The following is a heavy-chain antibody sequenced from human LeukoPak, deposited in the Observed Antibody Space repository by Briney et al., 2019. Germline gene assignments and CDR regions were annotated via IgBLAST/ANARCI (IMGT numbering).Heavy chain of an antibody. CDR1: GFTFSMYA. CDR2: ISYDGSNK. Sequence: RGGSLRLSCAASGFTFSMYAMYWVRPAPGKGVEWVAVISYDGSNKYYGDSVKGRFTISRDNSKNTLYLQMNSLRAEDTALYYCARDRDYYYGSGSYYLGPSDYWGQGTLVTVSS. D-gene: IGHD3-10*01. CDR3: ARDRDYYYGSGSYYLGPSDY. J-gene: IGHJ4*02. V-gene: IGHV3-30*04.